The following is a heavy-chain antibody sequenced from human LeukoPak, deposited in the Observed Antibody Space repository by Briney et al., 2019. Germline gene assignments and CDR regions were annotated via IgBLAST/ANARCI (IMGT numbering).Heavy chain of an antibody. CDR3: AKDYSDSRVEDVFLEY. D-gene: IGHD2-15*01. Sequence: GGSLSLSCAASGLTFSDYAMSWFRQAPGKGLEYVAGITSGFTPLYADSVKGRFTVSRDNSKNTFHLQMNSLRAEDTAVYFCAKDYSDSRVEDVFLEYWGQGTLVTVSS. V-gene: IGHV3-23*01. CDR1: GLTFSDYA. CDR2: ITSGFTP. J-gene: IGHJ4*02.